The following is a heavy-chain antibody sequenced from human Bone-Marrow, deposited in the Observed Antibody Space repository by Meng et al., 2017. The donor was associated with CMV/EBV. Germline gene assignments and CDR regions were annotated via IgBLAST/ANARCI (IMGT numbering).Heavy chain of an antibody. CDR1: GWSFCPPY. Sequence: LTCSVVGWSFCPPYWNWIRQPPGKGRGWSGEISHRGRANYNPSLKSRVTMSVDTSKKQFSLKLSSVTAADTALYFCAREIVGATDYWGQGTLVTVSS. CDR3: AREIVGATDY. V-gene: IGHV4-34*01. D-gene: IGHD1-26*01. CDR2: ISHRGRA. J-gene: IGHJ4*02.